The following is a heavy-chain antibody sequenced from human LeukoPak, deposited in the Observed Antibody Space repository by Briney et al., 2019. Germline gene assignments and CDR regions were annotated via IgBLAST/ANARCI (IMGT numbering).Heavy chain of an antibody. CDR1: GYTFTSYG. D-gene: IGHD1-26*01. Sequence: ASVKVSCKASGYTFTSYGISWVRQAPGQGLEGMGWISAYNGNTNYAQKFQGRVTMTTDTSTSTIYMELRSLRSDDTAVYYCARGIVGATSWFDPWGQGTLVTVSS. CDR2: ISAYNGNT. V-gene: IGHV1-18*01. CDR3: ARGIVGATSWFDP. J-gene: IGHJ5*02.